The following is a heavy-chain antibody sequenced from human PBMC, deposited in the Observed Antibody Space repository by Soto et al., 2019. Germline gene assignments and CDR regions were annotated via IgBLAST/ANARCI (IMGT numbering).Heavy chain of an antibody. CDR1: CFPFIIYR. CDR2: ISSSSSTI. V-gene: IGHV3-48*02. Sequence: SLKISCSASCFPFIIYRINCVRQAPGKGLEWVSYISSSSSTIYYADSVKGRFTISRDNAKNSLYLQMNSLRDEETAVYYCARVIMDVWGQGTTVTVSS. CDR3: ARVIMDV. J-gene: IGHJ6*02.